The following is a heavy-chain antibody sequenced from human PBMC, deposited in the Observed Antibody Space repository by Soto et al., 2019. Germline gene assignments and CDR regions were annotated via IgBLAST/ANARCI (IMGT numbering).Heavy chain of an antibody. CDR3: ARGRYGDY. Sequence: QVHLVQSGAEVKKPGASVKVSCKCSGYTFTSYGITWVRQAPGQGLEWMGWISAHNGNTDYAQKLKGRVTVTRATSKSTAYMELRSLRSDDTAVYYCARGRYGDYWGQGALVTVSS. J-gene: IGHJ4*02. CDR2: ISAHNGNT. D-gene: IGHD1-1*01. CDR1: GYTFTSYG. V-gene: IGHV1-18*01.